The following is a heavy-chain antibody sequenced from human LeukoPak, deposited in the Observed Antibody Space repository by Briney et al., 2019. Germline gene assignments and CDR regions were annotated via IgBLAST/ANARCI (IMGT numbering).Heavy chain of an antibody. CDR3: ARTSTDCLDC. D-gene: IGHD2-21*02. Sequence: GGSLRLSCVASGFTFSDYYLTWIRQAPGKGLEYISYINTGGGSIYYAGTVKGRFTISRDNAKNSLYLQMNNVRAEDTAVYYCARTSTDCLDCWGQGTLVTVSS. J-gene: IGHJ4*02. CDR2: INTGGGSI. CDR1: GFTFSDYY. V-gene: IGHV3-11*04.